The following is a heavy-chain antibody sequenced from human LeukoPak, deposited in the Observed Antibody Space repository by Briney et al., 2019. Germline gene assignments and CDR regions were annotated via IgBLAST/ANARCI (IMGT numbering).Heavy chain of an antibody. D-gene: IGHD6-19*01. CDR3: ARGGEAVTGTLDY. V-gene: IGHV3-33*08. Sequence: GGSLRLSCAASGFNITSNYMSWVRQAPGKGLEWVAVIWYDGDNKYYTDSVKGRFTISRDNSKNTLYLQMNSLRAEDTAVYYCARGGEAVTGTLDYWGQGTLVTVSS. CDR1: GFNITSNY. CDR2: IWYDGDNK. J-gene: IGHJ4*02.